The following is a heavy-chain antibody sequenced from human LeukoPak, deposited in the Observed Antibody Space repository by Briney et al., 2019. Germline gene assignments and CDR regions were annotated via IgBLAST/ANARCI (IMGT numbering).Heavy chain of an antibody. CDR3: ARDSSRFDY. CDR1: GGSTSSYY. J-gene: IGHJ4*02. V-gene: IGHV4-59*12. CDR2: IYCSGST. D-gene: IGHD6-13*01. Sequence: SETLSLTCTVSGGSTSSYYWSWIRQPPGKGLEWIGYIYCSGSTNYNPSLKSRVTISVDTSKNQFSLKLSSVTAADTAVYYCARDSSRFDYWGQGTLVTVSS.